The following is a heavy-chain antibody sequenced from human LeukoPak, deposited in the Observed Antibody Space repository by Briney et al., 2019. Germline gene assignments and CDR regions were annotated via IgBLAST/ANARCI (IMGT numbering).Heavy chain of an antibody. J-gene: IGHJ4*02. CDR2: ISVRSNYI. D-gene: IGHD3-22*01. CDR3: VRLRRNSDTSGYYYYYDY. V-gene: IGHV3-21*01. CDR1: GYTFSSYS. Sequence: GGSLRLSCAASGYTFSSYSMNWVRQAPGKGLEWVSSISVRSNYIYYADSVRGRFSISRDDARDSLYLQMNSLRAEDTAVYYCVRLRRNSDTSGYYYYYDYWGQGTLVTVSS.